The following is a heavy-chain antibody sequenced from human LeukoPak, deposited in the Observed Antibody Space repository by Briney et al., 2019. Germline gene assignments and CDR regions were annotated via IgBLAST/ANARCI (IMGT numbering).Heavy chain of an antibody. CDR3: AREWDYSFDY. J-gene: IGHJ4*02. CDR1: GFTFSSYT. D-gene: IGHD3-10*01. V-gene: IGHV3-21*01. Sequence: GSLRLSCAASGFTFSSYTMNWVRQAPGTGLEWVSSITDSSSSKWYADSVKGRFTISRDNAKNSLYLQMNSLRAEDTAVYYCAREWDYSFDYWGQGTLVTVSS. CDR2: ITDSSSSK.